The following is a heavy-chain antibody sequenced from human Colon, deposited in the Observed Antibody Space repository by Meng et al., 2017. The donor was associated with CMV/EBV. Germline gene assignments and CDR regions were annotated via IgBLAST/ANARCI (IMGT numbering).Heavy chain of an antibody. CDR1: GFTFTSHA. Sequence: GESLKISCAASGFTFTSHALNWVRQAPGKELEWVSGISGGYPSTLYLDSVKGRFIISRDNSKNTLYLQMNSLRAEDTAVYYCAKDLWTTGTYFDYWGQGTLVTVSS. V-gene: IGHV3-23*01. J-gene: IGHJ4*02. CDR2: ISGGYPST. D-gene: IGHD1-1*01. CDR3: AKDLWTTGTYFDY.